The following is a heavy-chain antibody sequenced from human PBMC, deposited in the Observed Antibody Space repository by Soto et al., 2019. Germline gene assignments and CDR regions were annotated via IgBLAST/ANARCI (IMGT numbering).Heavy chain of an antibody. CDR2: ISGTGGST. Sequence: GGSLRLSCAASGFTFSSYSMSWVRQAPGKGLEWVSTISGTGGSTYYPDSVKGRFTISRDNSKNTVYLQMNSLRAEDAAVYYCAKEMTSGYYLFDYWGQGTLVTVSS. CDR1: GFTFSSYS. CDR3: AKEMTSGYYLFDY. J-gene: IGHJ4*02. V-gene: IGHV3-23*01. D-gene: IGHD3-22*01.